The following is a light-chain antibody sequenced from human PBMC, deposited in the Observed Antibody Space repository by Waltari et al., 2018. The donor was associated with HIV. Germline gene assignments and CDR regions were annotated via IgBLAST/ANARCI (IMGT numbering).Light chain of an antibody. J-gene: IGKJ3*01. CDR3: QQYNDWPPGGFT. CDR1: ENVGRN. V-gene: IGKV3-15*01. Sequence: EIVMTQSPATLSVSQGESVTLSCRASENVGRNLAWYQQKPGQPPRLLIFGTSTRATGTPDRFTGSGSGTYFTLSIRILQSEDVAVYYCQQYNDWPPGGFTFGPGTRLDVK. CDR2: GTS.